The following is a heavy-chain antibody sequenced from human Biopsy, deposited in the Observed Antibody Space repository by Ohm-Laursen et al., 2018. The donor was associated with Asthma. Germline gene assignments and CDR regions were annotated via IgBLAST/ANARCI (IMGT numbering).Heavy chain of an antibody. CDR1: GITFSTYG. CDR3: ARGDSSNWSHYYFDY. Sequence: GSLRLSCAASGITFSTYGMHWVRQAPGKGLEWISVIYSGGTSHTADSVRGRFTISRDYSKNTLYLQMHSLRAEDTAVYYCARGDSSNWSHYYFDYWGQGTLVTVSS. V-gene: IGHV3-NL1*01. D-gene: IGHD3-22*01. CDR2: IYSGGTS. J-gene: IGHJ4*02.